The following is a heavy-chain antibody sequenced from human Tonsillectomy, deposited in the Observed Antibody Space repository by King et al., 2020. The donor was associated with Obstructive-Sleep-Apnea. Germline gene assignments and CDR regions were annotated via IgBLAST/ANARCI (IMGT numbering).Heavy chain of an antibody. CDR2: INHSGST. CDR3: ARAPRYLPYSQDYYGSGSYSFDY. J-gene: IGHJ4*02. CDR1: GGSFSGYY. V-gene: IGHV4-34*01. D-gene: IGHD3-10*01. Sequence: VQLQQWGAGLLKPSETLSLTCAVYGGSFSGYYWSWIRQPPGKGLEWIGEINHSGSTNYNPSLKSRVTISVDTSKNQFSLKLSSVTAADTAVYYCARAPRYLPYSQDYYGSGSYSFDYWGQGTLVTVSS.